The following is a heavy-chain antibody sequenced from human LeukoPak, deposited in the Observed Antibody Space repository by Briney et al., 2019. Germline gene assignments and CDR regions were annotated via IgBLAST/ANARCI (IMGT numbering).Heavy chain of an antibody. Sequence: SETLSLTCAVYGGSFSGYYWSWIRQPPGKGREGMGEINHSGSTNYNPSLKSRVTISVDRSKNQFSLKLSSVTAADTAVYYCARGRVAAAGTPGYWGQGTLVTVSS. CDR2: INHSGST. CDR3: ARGRVAAAGTPGY. V-gene: IGHV4-34*01. CDR1: GGSFSGYY. D-gene: IGHD6-13*01. J-gene: IGHJ4*02.